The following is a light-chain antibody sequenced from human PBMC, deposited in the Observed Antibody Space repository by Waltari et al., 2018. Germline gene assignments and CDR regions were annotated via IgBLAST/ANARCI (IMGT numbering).Light chain of an antibody. V-gene: IGKV1-39*01. J-gene: IGKJ3*01. CDR2: AAS. CDR1: QSISSY. Sequence: DIQMTQSPSSLSASVGDRVTITCRASQSISSYLNWYQQKPGKAPKLLIHAASSLQSGVPSMFSGSRSATDFTLSNSSLQPEDFATYYCQQSYSTPEFTFGPGTKVDIK. CDR3: QQSYSTPEFT.